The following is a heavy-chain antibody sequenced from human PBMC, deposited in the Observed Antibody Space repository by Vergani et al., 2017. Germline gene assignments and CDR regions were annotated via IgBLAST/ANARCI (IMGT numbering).Heavy chain of an antibody. J-gene: IGHJ3*02. CDR2: ISSSSSYI. CDR1: GFTFSSYS. V-gene: IGHV3-21*01. CDR3: ARDGCSSTSCYTADAFDI. Sequence: EVQLVESGGGLVKPGGSLRLSCAASGFTFSSYSMNWVHQAPGKGLEWVSSISSSSSYIYYADSVKGRFTISRDNAKNSLYLQMNSLRAEDTAVYYCARDGCSSTSCYTADAFDIWGQGTMVTVSS. D-gene: IGHD2-2*02.